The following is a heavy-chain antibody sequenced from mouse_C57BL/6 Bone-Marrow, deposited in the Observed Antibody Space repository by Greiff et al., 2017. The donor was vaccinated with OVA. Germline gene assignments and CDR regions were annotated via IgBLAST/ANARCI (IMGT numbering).Heavy chain of an antibody. D-gene: IGHD4-1*01. CDR2: IWSGGST. V-gene: IGHV2-2*01. Sequence: VKLVESGPGLVQPSQSLSITCTVSGFSLTSYGVHWVRQSPGKGLEWLGVIWSGGSTDYNAAFISRLSISKDNAKSQVFFKMNSLQADDTAIYYCARNGDWVYWYFDVWGTGTTITVSS. CDR3: ARNGDWVYWYFDV. CDR1: GFSLTSYG. J-gene: IGHJ1*03.